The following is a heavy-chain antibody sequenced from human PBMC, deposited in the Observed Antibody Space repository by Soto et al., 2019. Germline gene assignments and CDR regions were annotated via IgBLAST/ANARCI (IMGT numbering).Heavy chain of an antibody. CDR3: AKVLFGGVIVYAFDI. Sequence: GGSLRLSCAASGFTFSSYAMSWVRQSPGKGLEWVSAISGSGGSTYYADSVKGRFTISRDNSKNTLYLQMNSLRAEDTAVYYCAKVLFGGVIVYAFDIWGQGTMVTVSS. CDR1: GFTFSSYA. D-gene: IGHD3-16*02. CDR2: ISGSGGST. V-gene: IGHV3-23*01. J-gene: IGHJ3*02.